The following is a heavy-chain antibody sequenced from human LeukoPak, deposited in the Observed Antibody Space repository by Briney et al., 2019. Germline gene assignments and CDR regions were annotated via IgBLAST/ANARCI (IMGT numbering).Heavy chain of an antibody. V-gene: IGHV4-34*01. Sequence: SETLSLTCAVYGGSFSGYYWSWIRQPPGKGLEWIGEINHSGSTNYNPSLKSRVTISVDTSKNQFSLKLSSVTAADTAVYYCARHERYSYGYMVNWGQGTLVTVSS. CDR3: ARHERYSYGYMVN. J-gene: IGHJ4*02. CDR2: INHSGST. D-gene: IGHD5-18*01. CDR1: GGSFSGYY.